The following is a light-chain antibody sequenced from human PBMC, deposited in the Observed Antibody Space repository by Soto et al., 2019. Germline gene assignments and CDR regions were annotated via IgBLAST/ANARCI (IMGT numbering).Light chain of an antibody. CDR1: QSISSW. V-gene: IGKV1-5*03. Sequence: DIQITQSPSTLSASVGDRVSITCRASQSISSWVAWYQQKPGKAPKLLISKPSSLESGVPSRFSGSGSGTEFTLTITSLQPDDFATYYCQQYNTMATFGQGTKVEIK. CDR2: KPS. CDR3: QQYNTMAT. J-gene: IGKJ1*01.